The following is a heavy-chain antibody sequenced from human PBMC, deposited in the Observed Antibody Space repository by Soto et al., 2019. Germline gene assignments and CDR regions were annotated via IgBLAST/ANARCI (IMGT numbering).Heavy chain of an antibody. CDR1: GGSISGYY. CDR2: IYYSGST. D-gene: IGHD5-12*01. Sequence: SETLSLTCTVSGGSISGYYWSWIRQPPGKGLEWIGYIYYSGSTNYNPSLKSRVSISVDTSKSQFSLKLSSVTAADTAVYYCARERTYSGPDYWGQGTLVTVSS. CDR3: ARERTYSGPDY. V-gene: IGHV4-59*01. J-gene: IGHJ4*02.